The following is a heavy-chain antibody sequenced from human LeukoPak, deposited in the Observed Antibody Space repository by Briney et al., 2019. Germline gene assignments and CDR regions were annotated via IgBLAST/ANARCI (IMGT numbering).Heavy chain of an antibody. Sequence: GGSLRLSCAASGFTFSSYAMSWVRQAPGKGLEWVSAISGSGGSTYYADSVKGRFTISRDNSKNTLYLQMNSLRAEDTAVYYCAKDRGCSGGSCYGEEGYFDYWGQGTLVTVSS. CDR2: ISGSGGST. V-gene: IGHV3-23*01. D-gene: IGHD2-15*01. J-gene: IGHJ4*02. CDR3: AKDRGCSGGSCYGEEGYFDY. CDR1: GFTFSSYA.